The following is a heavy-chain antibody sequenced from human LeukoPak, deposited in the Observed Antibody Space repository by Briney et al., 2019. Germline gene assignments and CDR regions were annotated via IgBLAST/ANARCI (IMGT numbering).Heavy chain of an antibody. V-gene: IGHV1-2*02. CDR3: ARDFYYYDSSGRFQH. CDR2: INPNSGGT. J-gene: IGHJ1*01. D-gene: IGHD3-22*01. Sequence: ASVKVSCKASGYTFTDHYMHWVRQAPGQGLEWMGWINPNSGGTNYAQKFQGRVTMTRDTSISTAYTELSRLRSDDTAVYYCARDFYYYDSSGRFQHWGQGTLVTVSS. CDR1: GYTFTDHY.